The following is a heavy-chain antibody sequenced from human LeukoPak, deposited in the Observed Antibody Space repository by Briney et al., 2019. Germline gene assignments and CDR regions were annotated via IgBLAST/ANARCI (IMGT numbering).Heavy chain of an antibody. D-gene: IGHD4-23*01. V-gene: IGHV7-4-1*02. Sequence: ASVKVSCKASGYTFTTYAMDWVRQAPGQGLEWMGWINTNIGNPTYAQGFTGRFVFSLDTSVRTAYLQMSSLKAEDTAVYYCARGTYGGNSGDTFDIWGQGTMVTVSS. CDR1: GYTFTTYA. J-gene: IGHJ3*02. CDR3: ARGTYGGNSGDTFDI. CDR2: INTNIGNP.